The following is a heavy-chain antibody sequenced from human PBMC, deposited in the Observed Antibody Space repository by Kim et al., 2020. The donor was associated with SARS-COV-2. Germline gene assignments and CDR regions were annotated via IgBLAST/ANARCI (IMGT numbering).Heavy chain of an antibody. J-gene: IGHJ6*02. V-gene: IGHV3-74*03. CDR2: T. Sequence: TTYATSVKGRFTTSRANAKTTLYLQLTSLGAGDTAVYFCARADAAAALDVWGQGTTVIVSS. D-gene: IGHD6-13*01. CDR3: ARADAAAALDV.